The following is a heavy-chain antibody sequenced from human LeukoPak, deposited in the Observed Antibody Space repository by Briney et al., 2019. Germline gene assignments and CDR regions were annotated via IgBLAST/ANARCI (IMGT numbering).Heavy chain of an antibody. Sequence: PSETLSLTCAVYAGSFSGSYWGWIRQPPGKGLEWIVEINHGGSTNYNPSLKSRVTISVDTSKNQFSLKLRSVTAADTAVYYCARHQRGNSDAFDIWGQGTMVIVSS. V-gene: IGHV4-34*01. CDR1: AGSFSGSY. D-gene: IGHD4-23*01. J-gene: IGHJ3*02. CDR3: ARHQRGNSDAFDI. CDR2: INHGGST.